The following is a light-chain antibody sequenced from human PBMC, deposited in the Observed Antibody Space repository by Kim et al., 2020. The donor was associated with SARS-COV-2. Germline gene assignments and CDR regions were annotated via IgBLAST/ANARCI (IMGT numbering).Light chain of an antibody. CDR3: QQYGDSRLT. J-gene: IGKJ4*01. CDR2: GAS. V-gene: IGKV3-20*01. CDR1: QSVGSSY. Sequence: EVVLTQSPGTLSLSPGQRATLSCRASQSVGSSYLAWYQQKPGQAPRLLIYGASSRATGIPDRFSGSGSGTDFTLTISRLEPEDFAVYYCQQYGDSRLTFGGGTQVDIK.